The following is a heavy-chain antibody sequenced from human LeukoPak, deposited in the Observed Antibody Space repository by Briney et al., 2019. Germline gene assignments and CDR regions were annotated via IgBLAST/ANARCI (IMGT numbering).Heavy chain of an antibody. J-gene: IGHJ5*02. CDR3: ARVGVMAKENWFDP. V-gene: IGHV4-59*01. D-gene: IGHD3-16*01. CDR1: GGSISSYY. CDR2: IYYSGST. Sequence: SETLSLTCTVSGGSISSYYWSWIRQPPGKGLEWIGYIYYSGSTNYNPSLKSRVTISVDTSKNQFSLKLSSVTAADTAVYYCARVGVMAKENWFDPWGQGTLVTVSS.